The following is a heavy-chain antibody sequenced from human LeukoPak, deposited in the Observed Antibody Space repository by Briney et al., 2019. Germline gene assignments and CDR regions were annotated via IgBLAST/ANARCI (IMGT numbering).Heavy chain of an antibody. D-gene: IGHD3-10*01. CDR1: VHRLNSHY. J-gene: IGHJ5*02. CDR3: ARVGITMVRRTKHWFDP. V-gene: IGHV4-59*11. CDR2: IYYRRST. Sequence: SDTLSLMCTVSVHRLNSHYWMWIRQPPGKALEWIGYIYYRRSTNYNPSIKSRVTISVDTSKNLFSMKLSSVTAADTAVYYCARVGITMVRRTKHWFDPWGQGSLVTVSS.